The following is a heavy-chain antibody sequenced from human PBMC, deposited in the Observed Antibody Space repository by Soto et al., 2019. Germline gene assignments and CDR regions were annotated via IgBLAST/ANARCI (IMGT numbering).Heavy chain of an antibody. CDR2: ISGSGGST. CDR3: AKGLRFGSGSYYNSRDYYYYYMDV. CDR1: GFTFSSYA. D-gene: IGHD3-10*01. V-gene: IGHV3-23*01. Sequence: GGSLRLSCAASGFTFSSYAMSWVRQAPGKGLEWVSAISGSGGSTYYADPVKGRFTISRDNSKNTLYLQMNSLRAEDTDVYYSAKGLRFGSGSYYNSRDYYYYYMDVWGKGTTVTVSS. J-gene: IGHJ6*03.